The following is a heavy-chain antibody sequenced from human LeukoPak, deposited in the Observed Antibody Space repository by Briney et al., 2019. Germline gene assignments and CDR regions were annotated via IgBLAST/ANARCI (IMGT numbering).Heavy chain of an antibody. CDR1: GFTLSSSG. V-gene: IGHV3-30*02. D-gene: IGHD2-2*01. CDR2: IQYDGSVK. Sequence: GGSLRLSCAASGFTLSSSGMHWVRQAPGKGLEWVTFIQYDGSVKYNVDSVKGRFAVTRDNSKNTLYLQMNSLRAEDTAVYYCAKLRRGCSSTSCYGQYYFDYWGQGTLVTVSS. CDR3: AKLRRGCSSTSCYGQYYFDY. J-gene: IGHJ4*02.